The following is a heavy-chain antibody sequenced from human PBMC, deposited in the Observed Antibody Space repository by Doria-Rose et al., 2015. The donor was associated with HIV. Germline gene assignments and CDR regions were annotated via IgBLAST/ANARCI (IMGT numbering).Heavy chain of an antibody. D-gene: IGHD3-3*01. CDR1: GGTFSRDP. CDR3: ATTWSGYYLDY. CDR2: IIPVLGIR. V-gene: IGHV1-69*09. J-gene: IGHJ4*02. Sequence: QVQLQEAGAAAKKPGSSVKVSCKASGGTFSRDPIRWVRQAPGQGPEWMGRIIPVLGIRNYAQKFQGRVTITADESTSTAYIELSNLRSEDTAVYYCATTWSGYYLDYWGQGTLVTVSS.